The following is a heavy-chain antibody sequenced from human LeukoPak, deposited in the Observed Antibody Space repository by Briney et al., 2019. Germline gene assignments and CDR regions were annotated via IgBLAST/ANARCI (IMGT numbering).Heavy chain of an antibody. Sequence: GGSLRLSCAASGFTFSSYAMSWVRQAPGKGLEWVSAISGTGGSTYYADSVKGRFTISRDNTKNTLYLQMNSLRAEDTAVYYCVRDAPEWEIPSDYWGQGTLVTVSS. D-gene: IGHD1-26*01. J-gene: IGHJ4*02. CDR1: GFTFSSYA. V-gene: IGHV3-23*01. CDR3: VRDAPEWEIPSDY. CDR2: ISGTGGST.